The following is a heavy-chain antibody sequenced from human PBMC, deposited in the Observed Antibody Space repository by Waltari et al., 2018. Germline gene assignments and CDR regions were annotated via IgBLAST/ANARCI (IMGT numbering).Heavy chain of an antibody. V-gene: IGHV4-4*07. J-gene: IGHJ4*02. D-gene: IGHD3-10*01. CDR2: IYTSRNI. Sequence: QVQLQESGPGLVKPSETLSLTCIVSGESMNTYNWNWVRQSAGKGLEWIGRIYTSRNIEYHPSPMSRVTMSIDTSKNQFSLKLTSVNAADTAVYYCVRGALWFGVPYFDHWGQGNLVTVSS. CDR3: VRGALWFGVPYFDH. CDR1: GESMNTYN.